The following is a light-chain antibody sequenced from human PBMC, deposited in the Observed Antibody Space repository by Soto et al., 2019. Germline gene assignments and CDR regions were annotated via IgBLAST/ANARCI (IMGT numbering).Light chain of an antibody. J-gene: IGKJ4*01. CDR2: DAS. Sequence: DIQMTQSPSSLSASVGDRVPITCQASQDIKNYLNWYQQKSGKAPKLLSYDASDLETGVPSRFSGSGSGTDFTFTINSLKPEDIETYYCQQYDNLPLTFGGGTKVDIK. V-gene: IGKV1-33*01. CDR1: QDIKNY. CDR3: QQYDNLPLT.